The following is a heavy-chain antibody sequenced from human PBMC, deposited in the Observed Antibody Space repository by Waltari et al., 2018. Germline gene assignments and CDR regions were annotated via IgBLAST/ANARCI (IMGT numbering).Heavy chain of an antibody. Sequence: EVQLVESGGGLVQPGGSLRLSCAASGFTFSDHYMDWVRQAPGKWLEWVGRTRNKANSYTTEYAASVKGRFTVSRDESRDSLYLQMTSLKTEDTAVYYCARGYHSFDVWGQGTMVTVSS. CDR1: GFTFSDHY. V-gene: IGHV3-72*01. CDR3: ARGYHSFDV. D-gene: IGHD1-20*01. J-gene: IGHJ3*01. CDR2: TRNKANSYTT.